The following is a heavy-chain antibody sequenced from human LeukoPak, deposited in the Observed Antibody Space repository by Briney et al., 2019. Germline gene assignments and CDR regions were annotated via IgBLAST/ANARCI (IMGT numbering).Heavy chain of an antibody. CDR2: IKHDASEE. V-gene: IGHV3-7*01. D-gene: IGHD2-15*01. CDR1: GFTFSNYW. CDR3: AGGQGWHFDL. Sequence: PGGSLRLSCAASGFTFSNYWMSWFRQAPGKGLEWVADIKHDASEEHYVASVEGRLSISRDNAKLYLQMNSLRAEDTAVYYCAGGQGWHFDLWGLGTLITVSS. J-gene: IGHJ2*01.